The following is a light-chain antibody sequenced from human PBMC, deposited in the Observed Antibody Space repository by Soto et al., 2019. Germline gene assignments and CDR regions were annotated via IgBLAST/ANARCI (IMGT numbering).Light chain of an antibody. V-gene: IGKV1-9*01. Sequence: DIQLTQSPAFLSASVGDRVSITCRASQGITSFLAWYQQIPGKAPKLLIYTASTLQSGVPPRFSGSGSGTEFPLTISRLHPEDFVTYYCQQRNRYPLTFGGGTRVAIK. CDR2: TAS. CDR3: QQRNRYPLT. J-gene: IGKJ4*01. CDR1: QGITSF.